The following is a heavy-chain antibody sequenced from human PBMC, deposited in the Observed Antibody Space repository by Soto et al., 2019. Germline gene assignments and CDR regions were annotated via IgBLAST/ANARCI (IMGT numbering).Heavy chain of an antibody. CDR2: IWYDGSNK. CDR1: GFTFSSYG. V-gene: IGHV3-33*01. Sequence: QVQLVESGGGVVQPGRSLRLSCAASGFTFSSYGMHWVRQAPGKGLEWVAVIWYDGSNKYYADSVKGRFTISRDNSKNTLYLRMNSLRAEGTAVYYCALDSSGYYYNWFDPWGQGTLVTVSS. CDR3: ALDSSGYYYNWFDP. J-gene: IGHJ5*02. D-gene: IGHD3-22*01.